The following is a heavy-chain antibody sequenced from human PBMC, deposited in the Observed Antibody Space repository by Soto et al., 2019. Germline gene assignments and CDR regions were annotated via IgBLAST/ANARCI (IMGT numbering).Heavy chain of an antibody. CDR1: GFTFSSYS. Sequence: GGSLRLSCAASGFTFSSYSMNWVRQAPGKGLEWVSSISSSSSYIYYADSVEGRFTISRDNAKNSLYLQMNSLRAEDTAVYYCAREGIAARRFLDVWGQGTTVTVSS. CDR2: ISSSSSYI. CDR3: AREGIAARRFLDV. J-gene: IGHJ6*02. D-gene: IGHD6-6*01. V-gene: IGHV3-21*01.